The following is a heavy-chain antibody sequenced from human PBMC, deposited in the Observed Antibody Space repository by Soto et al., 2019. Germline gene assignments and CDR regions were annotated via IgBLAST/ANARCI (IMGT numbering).Heavy chain of an antibody. D-gene: IGHD3-22*01. CDR2: IYYSGST. CDR1: GGSISSYY. V-gene: IGHV4-59*01. Sequence: QVQLQESGPGLVKPSETLSLTCTVSGGSISSYYWSWIRQPPGKGLEWIGYIYYSGSTNYNPSLKSRVTISVDTSKNQFSLKLSSVTAADTAVYYCARVSFYYDSSGYMGHYGMDVWGQGTTVTVSS. J-gene: IGHJ6*02. CDR3: ARVSFYYDSSGYMGHYGMDV.